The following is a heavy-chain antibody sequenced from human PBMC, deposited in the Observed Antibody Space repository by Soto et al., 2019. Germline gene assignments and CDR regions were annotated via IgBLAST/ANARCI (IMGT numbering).Heavy chain of an antibody. D-gene: IGHD4-17*01. Sequence: GWSLRLSCAASGFPLSSYAMSWVRQAPGKGLEWVSAISGSGGSTYYADSVKGRFTITRDNSKKTLYLQMNSLRAEDTAVYYCAKDRDYGDPEYFQHWRQGTVVTVSS. J-gene: IGHJ1*01. CDR1: GFPLSSYA. CDR3: AKDRDYGDPEYFQH. CDR2: ISGSGGST. V-gene: IGHV3-23*01.